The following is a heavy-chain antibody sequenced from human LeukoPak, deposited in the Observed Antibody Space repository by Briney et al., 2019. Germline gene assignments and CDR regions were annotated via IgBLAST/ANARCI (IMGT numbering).Heavy chain of an antibody. CDR2: IYYSGST. CDR3: ARDRAYYYDSSGSSKGPWFDP. J-gene: IGHJ5*02. V-gene: IGHV4-59*01. D-gene: IGHD3-22*01. Sequence: PSETLSLTCTVSGGSISSYYWSWIRQPPGKGLEWIGYIYYSGSTNYNPSLKSRVTISVDTSKNQFSLKLSSVTAADTAVYYCARDRAYYYDSSGSSKGPWFDPWGQGTLVTVSS. CDR1: GGSISSYY.